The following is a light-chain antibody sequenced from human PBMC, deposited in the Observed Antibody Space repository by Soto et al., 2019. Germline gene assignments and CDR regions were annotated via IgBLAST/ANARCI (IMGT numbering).Light chain of an antibody. CDR1: QSVNNN. CDR3: QQYNNWPRT. V-gene: IGKV3-15*01. J-gene: IGKJ1*01. Sequence: EIVMTQSPATRSVSPGERATLSCRASQSVNNNFAWYQQKPGQPPRLLLYGASTRATGIPARFSGSGSGTGTEFTLTISSLQSEDFAVYYCQQYNNWPRTFGQGTKVEIK. CDR2: GAS.